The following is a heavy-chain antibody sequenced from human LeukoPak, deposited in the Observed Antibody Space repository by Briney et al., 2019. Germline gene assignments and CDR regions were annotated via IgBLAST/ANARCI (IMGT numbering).Heavy chain of an antibody. D-gene: IGHD3-22*01. V-gene: IGHV3-21*01. J-gene: IGHJ4*02. CDR1: GFTFSSYS. CDR2: ISGNSNYI. Sequence: GGSLRLSCAASGFTFSSYSMNWVRQAPGKGLEWVSSISGNSNYIYYADSVKGRFAVSRDNAKNSLYLQMNSLRAEDTAVYYCARDSPPYYDSSDYWGQGTLVTVSS. CDR3: ARDSPPYYDSSDY.